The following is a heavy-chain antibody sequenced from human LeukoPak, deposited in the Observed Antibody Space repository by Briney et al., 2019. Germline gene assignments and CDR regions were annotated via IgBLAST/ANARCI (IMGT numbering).Heavy chain of an antibody. J-gene: IGHJ4*02. V-gene: IGHV1-8*01. D-gene: IGHD6-13*01. CDR2: MNPNTGNT. CDR3: ARGRRESSSSDY. CDR1: GYTFTSYD. Sequence: ASVKVSCKGSGYTFTSYDINWVRQAAGQGLEWMGWMNPNTGNTGYAQKFQGRVTMTRNTSISTAYMELSSLRSDDTAVLYCARGRRESSSSDYGGQGTLVTVSS.